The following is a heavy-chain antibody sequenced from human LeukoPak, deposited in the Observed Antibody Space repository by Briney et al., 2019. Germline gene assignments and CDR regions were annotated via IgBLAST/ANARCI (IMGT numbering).Heavy chain of an antibody. CDR1: GFTFSSYG. J-gene: IGHJ4*02. V-gene: IGHV3-33*01. D-gene: IGHD4-17*01. CDR3: ARAPYGDYALDY. Sequence: GGSLRLSCAASGFTFSSYGMHWVRQAPGKGLEWVAVILSDGSKEFYTDSVKGRFTISRDNSKNTLYLQMNSLRAEDTAVYYCARAPYGDYALDYWGQGTLVTVSS. CDR2: ILSDGSKE.